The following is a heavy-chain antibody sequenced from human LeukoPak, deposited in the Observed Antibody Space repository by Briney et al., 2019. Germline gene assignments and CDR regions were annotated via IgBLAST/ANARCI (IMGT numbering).Heavy chain of an antibody. CDR2: ISGSDGST. V-gene: IGHV3-23*01. CDR1: AFTFISYA. J-gene: IGHJ6*03. Sequence: PGGCLRLSCAASAFTFISYAMNWGRQAAGKWLEWVSTISGSDGSTYYADSVKGRFTISRDNSKNTLYLQMTRLRAEDPGVYYCAKDVVAAVPDYMDGWGKATTV. CDR3: AKDVVAAVPDYMDG. D-gene: IGHD6-25*01.